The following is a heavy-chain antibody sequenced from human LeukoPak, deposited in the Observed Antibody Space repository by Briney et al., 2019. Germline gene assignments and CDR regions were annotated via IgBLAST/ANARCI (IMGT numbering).Heavy chain of an antibody. V-gene: IGHV3-30*18. J-gene: IGHJ4*02. CDR3: AKDDSSGSGLDY. Sequence: GALRLSCAASGFTFSSYGMHWVRPAPGKGLEWVAVISYDGSNKYYADSVKGRFTISRDNSKNTLYLQMNSLRAEDTAVYYCAKDDSSGSGLDYWGQGTLVTVSS. CDR2: ISYDGSNK. D-gene: IGHD3-22*01. CDR1: GFTFSSYG.